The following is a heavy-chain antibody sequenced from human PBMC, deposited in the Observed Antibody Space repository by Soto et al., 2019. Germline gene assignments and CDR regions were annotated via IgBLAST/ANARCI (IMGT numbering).Heavy chain of an antibody. D-gene: IGHD3-3*01. CDR1: GSTFSSYA. V-gene: IGHV1-69*13. CDR2: IIPIFGTA. CDR3: ARDTHSNYDFWSGYYDMGLRYYYYGMDV. J-gene: IGHJ6*01. Sequence: ASVKVSCKASGSTFSSYAISWVRQAPGQGLEWMGGIIPIFGTANYAQKFQGRVTITAGESTSTAYMELSSLRSEDTAVYYCARDTHSNYDFWSGYYDMGLRYYYYGMDVWGQGNTVTVS.